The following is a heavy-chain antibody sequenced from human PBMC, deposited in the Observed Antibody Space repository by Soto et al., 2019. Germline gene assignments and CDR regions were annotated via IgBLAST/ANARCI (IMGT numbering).Heavy chain of an antibody. CDR2: ISSSGNII. CDR1: GFTFSSYE. V-gene: IGHV3-48*03. D-gene: IGHD3-16*01. CDR3: AKGDYDHIWGTITDCA. Sequence: PGGSLRLSCVASGFTFSSYEMKWVRQAPGKGLEWISYISSSGNIINYADSVKGRFTISRDNAKNSLYLQMNSLRAEDTAIYWCAKGDYDHIWGTITDCAWGQGTLVTVSS. J-gene: IGHJ5*02.